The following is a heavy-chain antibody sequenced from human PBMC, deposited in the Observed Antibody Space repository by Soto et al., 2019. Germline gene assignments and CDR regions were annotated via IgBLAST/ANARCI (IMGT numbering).Heavy chain of an antibody. D-gene: IGHD3-22*01. J-gene: IGHJ4*02. CDR1: GYTFTTYV. CDR3: ARRPTDYYDNSGNYFLDY. CDR2: ISTYNGNT. V-gene: IGHV1-18*01. Sequence: QVQLVQSGAEVKKPGASVKVSCKASGYTFTTYVMSWVRQAPGQGLEWMGGISTYNGNTKYEERLQGRVTMTTDTTRSTADRELRSLRYDDTAVYYCARRPTDYYDNSGNYFLDYWGQGNLVTVSS.